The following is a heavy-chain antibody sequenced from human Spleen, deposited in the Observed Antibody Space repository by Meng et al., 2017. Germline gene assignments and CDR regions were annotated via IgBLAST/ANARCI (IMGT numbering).Heavy chain of an antibody. J-gene: IGHJ4*02. CDR1: GFNFSSYA. D-gene: IGHD6-6*01. CDR3: ARGLGVSRSPYFDY. CDR2: ISYDVSNK. Sequence: GESLKISCAASGFNFSSYAMLWVRQAPGKGLEWVAVISYDVSNKYYADSVKGRFTISRDNSKNTLYLQMNSLRAEDTAVYYCARGLGVSRSPYFDYWGQGTLVTVSS. V-gene: IGHV3-30*07.